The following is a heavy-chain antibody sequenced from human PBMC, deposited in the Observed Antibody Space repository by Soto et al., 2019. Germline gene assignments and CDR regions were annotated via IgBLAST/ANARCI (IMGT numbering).Heavy chain of an antibody. V-gene: IGHV1-8*01. J-gene: IGHJ4*02. CDR2: INPNSGNI. D-gene: IGHD3-10*01. CDR3: ARGRASGSYYLLDY. CDR1: GHPYTRYA. Sequence: KTSTRVPGHPYTRYAINWELQPTGHGLEWMGWINPNSGNIGYAQKFQGRVTMTRDTAIRTAYMEVSRLRSDDTAVYYCARGRASGSYYLLDYWGQGTLVTVSS.